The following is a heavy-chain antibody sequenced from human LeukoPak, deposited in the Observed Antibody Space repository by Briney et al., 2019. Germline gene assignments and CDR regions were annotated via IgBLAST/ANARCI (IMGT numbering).Heavy chain of an antibody. Sequence: GGSLRLSCAASGFTFSSYAMSWVRQAPGKGLEWISSINGGGDSATYADSVKGRFTISRDNSRNTVFLQVNSLRAEDAAVYYCAKRYSSTSYCLDYWGQGTLVTVSS. CDR2: INGGGDSA. CDR3: AKRYSSTSYCLDY. V-gene: IGHV3-23*01. CDR1: GFTFSSYA. J-gene: IGHJ4*02. D-gene: IGHD2-2*01.